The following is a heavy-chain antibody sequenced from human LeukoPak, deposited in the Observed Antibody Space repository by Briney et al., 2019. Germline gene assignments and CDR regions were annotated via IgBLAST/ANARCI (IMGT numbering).Heavy chain of an antibody. Sequence: GGSLRLSCAASGFTFSSYAMSWVRQAPGKGLEWVSAISGSGGSTYYADSVKGRFTISRDNSKNTLYLQMNSLRAEDTAVYYCAKDEDYYDSSGYPFDYWGQGTLVTVSS. J-gene: IGHJ4*02. D-gene: IGHD3-22*01. CDR3: AKDEDYYDSSGYPFDY. V-gene: IGHV3-23*01. CDR2: ISGSGGST. CDR1: GFTFSSYA.